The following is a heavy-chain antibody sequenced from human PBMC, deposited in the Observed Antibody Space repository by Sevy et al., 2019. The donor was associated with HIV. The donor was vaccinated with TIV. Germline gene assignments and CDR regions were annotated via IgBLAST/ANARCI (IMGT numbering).Heavy chain of an antibody. CDR3: AGGPTIVGAIPSTRGWFGP. Sequence: ASVKVSCKTSGYSFSDYGISWMRQAPGQGLQWMGWISGYNGNIRYAENFQGRVIMTTDTSTRTAYMEVRSLRPDDTAGDYWAGGPTIVGAIPSTRGWFGPWGQGTLVTVSS. V-gene: IGHV1-18*01. CDR1: GYSFSDYG. D-gene: IGHD2-15*01. CDR2: ISGYNGNI. J-gene: IGHJ5*02.